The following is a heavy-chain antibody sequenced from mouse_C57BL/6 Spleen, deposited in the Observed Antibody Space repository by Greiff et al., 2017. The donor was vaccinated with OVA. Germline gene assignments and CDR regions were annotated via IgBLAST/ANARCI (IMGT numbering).Heavy chain of an antibody. CDR3: ARERTTAQGY. V-gene: IGHV3-6*01. Sequence: DVHLVESGPGLVKPSQSLSLTCSVTGYSITSGYYWNWIRQFPGNKLEWMGYISYDGSNNYNPSLKNRISITRDTSKNQFFLKLNSVTTEDTATYYCARERTTAQGYWGQGTTLTVSS. D-gene: IGHD1-2*01. CDR1: GYSITSGYY. CDR2: ISYDGSN. J-gene: IGHJ2*01.